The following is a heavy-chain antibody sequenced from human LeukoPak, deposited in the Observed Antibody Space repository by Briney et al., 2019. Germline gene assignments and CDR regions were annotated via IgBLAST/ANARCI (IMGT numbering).Heavy chain of an antibody. CDR1: GGSFSDFY. Sequence: SETPSLTCAVYGGSFSDFYWSWIRQPPGKGLEWIGEINHGGSTNYNPSLKSRVTISVDTSKNQFSLKLSSVTAADTAVYYCAIGGAFDIWGQGTMVTVSS. J-gene: IGHJ3*02. CDR2: INHGGST. V-gene: IGHV4-34*01. CDR3: AIGGAFDI.